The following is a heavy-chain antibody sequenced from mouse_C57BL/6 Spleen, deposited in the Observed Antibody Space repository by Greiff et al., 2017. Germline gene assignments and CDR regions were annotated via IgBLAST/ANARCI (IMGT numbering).Heavy chain of an antibody. CDR1: GYTFTSYG. V-gene: IGHV1-81*01. Sequence: VQLKESGAELARPGASVKLSCKASGYTFTSYGISWVKQRTGQGLEWIGEIYPRSGNTYYNEKFKGKATLTADKSSSTAYMELRSLTSEDSAVYFCANYYYGSGDWYFDVWGTGTTVTVSS. D-gene: IGHD1-1*01. J-gene: IGHJ1*03. CDR3: ANYYYGSGDWYFDV. CDR2: IYPRSGNT.